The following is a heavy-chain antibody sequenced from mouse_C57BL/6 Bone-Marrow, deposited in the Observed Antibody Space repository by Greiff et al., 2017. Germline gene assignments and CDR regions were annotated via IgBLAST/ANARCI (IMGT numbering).Heavy chain of an antibody. J-gene: IGHJ4*01. D-gene: IGHD2-1*01. Sequence: EVKLEESGGGLVQPGGSLKLSCAASGFTFSDYGMAWVRQAPRKGPEWVAFISNLAYSIYYADTVTGRFTISRENAKNTLYLEMSSLRSEDTAMYYCARRGKAMDYWGQGTSVTVSS. CDR1: GFTFSDYG. CDR2: ISNLAYSI. CDR3: ARRGKAMDY. V-gene: IGHV5-15*04.